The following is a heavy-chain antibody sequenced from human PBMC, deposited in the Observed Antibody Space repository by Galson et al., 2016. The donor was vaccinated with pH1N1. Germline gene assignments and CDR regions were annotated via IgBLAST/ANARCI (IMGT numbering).Heavy chain of an antibody. CDR2: IYTNGRS. CDR1: GDSISSGNYY. CDR3: ARDDTGYDRLNAFDI. V-gene: IGHV4-61*09. Sequence: TCTVSGDSISSGNYYWSWIRQPAGKGLECLGYIYTNGRSKYNPSLESRVTISIDTSKNQFSLKLSSVTAADTAMYYCARDDTGYDRLNAFDIWGHGTLVTVSS. D-gene: IGHD3-9*01. J-gene: IGHJ3*02.